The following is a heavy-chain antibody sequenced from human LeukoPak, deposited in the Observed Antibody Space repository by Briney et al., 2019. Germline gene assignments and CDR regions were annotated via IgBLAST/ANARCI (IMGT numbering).Heavy chain of an antibody. CDR1: GGTFSSYA. CDR2: IIPILGIA. V-gene: IGHV1-69*04. CDR3: AREGIAVAGTLGVSFDY. J-gene: IGHJ4*02. D-gene: IGHD6-19*01. Sequence: SVKVSCKASGGTFSSYAISWVRQAPGQGLEWMGRIIPILGIANYAQKFQGRVTITADKSTSTAYMELSSLRSEDTAVYHCAREGIAVAGTLGVSFDYWGQGTLVTVSS.